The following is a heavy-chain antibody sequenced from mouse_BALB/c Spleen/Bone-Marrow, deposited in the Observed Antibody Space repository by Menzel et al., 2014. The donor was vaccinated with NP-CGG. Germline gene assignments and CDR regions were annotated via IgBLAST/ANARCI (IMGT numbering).Heavy chain of an antibody. CDR1: GYTFTSYI. J-gene: IGHJ4*01. CDR3: ARRWLPYAMDY. V-gene: IGHV1-14*01. Sequence: LVESGPELVKPGASVKMSCKASGYTFTSYIMHWVKQKPGQGLEWIGYINPYNDGTKYNEKFKGKATLTSDKSSSTAYMELCSLTSEDSAVYYCARRWLPYAMDYWGQGTSVTVSS. CDR2: INPYNDGT. D-gene: IGHD2-3*01.